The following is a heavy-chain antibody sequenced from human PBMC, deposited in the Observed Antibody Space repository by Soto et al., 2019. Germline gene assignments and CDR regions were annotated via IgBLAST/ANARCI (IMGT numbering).Heavy chain of an antibody. Sequence: EVQLLESGGGLVQPGGSLRLSCVASEFTFSNYAMNWVRQAPGEGPEWVSLISSSGGSTYYADSVKGRFSISRDNSKNTLYLQMNSLRVEDTAIYYCAKDIQGRGATTGDDAFDIWGQGTMVTGSS. D-gene: IGHD1-1*01. J-gene: IGHJ3*02. V-gene: IGHV3-23*01. CDR3: AKDIQGRGATTGDDAFDI. CDR2: ISSSGGST. CDR1: EFTFSNYA.